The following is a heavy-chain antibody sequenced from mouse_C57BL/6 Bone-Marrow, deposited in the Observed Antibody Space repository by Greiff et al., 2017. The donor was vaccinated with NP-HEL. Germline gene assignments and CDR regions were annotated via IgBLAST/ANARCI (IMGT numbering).Heavy chain of an antibody. CDR3: ARGAYGLYSIYWYFDV. V-gene: IGHV8-8*01. CDR2: IWWDDDK. CDR1: GFSLSTFGMG. D-gene: IGHD2-5*01. J-gene: IGHJ1*03. Sequence: QVTLNVSGPGILQPSQTLSLTCSFSGFSLSTFGMGVGWIRQPSGKGLEWLAHIWWDDDKYYNPALKSRLTISKDTSKNQVFLKIANVDTADTATYYCARGAYGLYSIYWYFDVWGTGTTVTVSS.